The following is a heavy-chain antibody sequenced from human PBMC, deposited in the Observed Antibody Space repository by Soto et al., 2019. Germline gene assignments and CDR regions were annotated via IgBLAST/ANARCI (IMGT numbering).Heavy chain of an antibody. D-gene: IGHD2-2*01. CDR3: ARDDGLSSTNVKAFDI. Sequence: ELQLVESGGGLVEPGESLRLSCAASGFTFSRYYMNWVRQAPGKGLEWVSSISGTSTYTHYADSMKGRFTISRDNTKKLLYLQMDSLRAEYTAVYYFARDDGLSSTNVKAFDIWCQGTKVTVSS. CDR1: GFTFSRYY. CDR2: ISGTSTYT. J-gene: IGHJ3*02. V-gene: IGHV3-21*01.